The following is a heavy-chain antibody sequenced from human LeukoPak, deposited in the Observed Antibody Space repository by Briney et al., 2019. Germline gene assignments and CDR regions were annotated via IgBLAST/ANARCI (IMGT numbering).Heavy chain of an antibody. V-gene: IGHV3-30*18. Sequence: GRSLRLSCAASGFTFSDYGMHWVRQAPGKGLEWVAVVSYDGNNKYYADSVKGRFTISRDNSKNTLYLQMNSLRPEDTAVIYWAKGIVGGTFRAPDYWGQGTLVTVSS. CDR1: GFTFSDYG. CDR2: VSYDGNNK. D-gene: IGHD1-26*01. J-gene: IGHJ4*02. CDR3: AKGIVGGTFRAPDY.